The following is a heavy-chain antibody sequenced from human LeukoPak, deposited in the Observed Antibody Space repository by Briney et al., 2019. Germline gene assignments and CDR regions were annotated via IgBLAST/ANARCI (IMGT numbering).Heavy chain of an antibody. Sequence: SETLSLTCAVYGVSFSGYYWSWIRQPPGKGLEWIGEINHSGSTNYNPSLKSRVTISVDTSKNQFSLKLSSVTAADTAVYYCARERERLGYCSSTSCYSLLFDYWGQGTLVTVSS. D-gene: IGHD2-2*01. CDR3: ARERERLGYCSSTSCYSLLFDY. J-gene: IGHJ4*02. V-gene: IGHV4-34*01. CDR1: GVSFSGYY. CDR2: INHSGST.